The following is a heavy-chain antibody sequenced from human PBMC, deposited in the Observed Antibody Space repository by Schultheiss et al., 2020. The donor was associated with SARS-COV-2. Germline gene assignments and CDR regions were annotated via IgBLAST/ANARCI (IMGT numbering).Heavy chain of an antibody. CDR3: ARDGGVMVRGVTTKYFDY. J-gene: IGHJ4*02. D-gene: IGHD3-10*01. CDR1: GYTLTELS. CDR2: ISAYNGNT. Sequence: ASVKVSCKVSGYTLTELSMHWVRQAPGKGLEWMGWISAYNGNTNYAQKLQGRVTMTTDTSASTAYMELSSLRSEDTAVYYCARDGGVMVRGVTTKYFDYWGQGTLVTVSS. V-gene: IGHV1-18*01.